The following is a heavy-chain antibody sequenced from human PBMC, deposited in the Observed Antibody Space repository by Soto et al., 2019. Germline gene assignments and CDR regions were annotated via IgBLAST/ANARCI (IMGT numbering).Heavy chain of an antibody. Sequence: QVQLVQSGAEVKKPGSSVKVSCKDAGGTFSSYAISWVLQAHGQGLEWMGGIIPIFGTANYEQKFQARVTLTAAESTSIAYMELRRLICEDTAVYYCARPPVANLYRDYWGQGTLVTVSS. V-gene: IGHV1-69*12. D-gene: IGHD6-19*01. J-gene: IGHJ4*02. CDR2: IIPIFGTA. CDR3: ARPPVANLYRDY. CDR1: GGTFSSYA.